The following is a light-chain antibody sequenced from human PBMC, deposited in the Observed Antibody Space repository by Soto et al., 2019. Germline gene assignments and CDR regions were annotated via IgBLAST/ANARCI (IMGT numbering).Light chain of an antibody. CDR2: EVN. Sequence: QSALTQPASVSGSPRQSITISCTGASSDVGGYTYVSWYQQHPGKAPKLMIYEVNNRPSGVSHRFSGSKSGNTASLTISGLQAEDEADDYCSSYTSSSTLYVFGTGTKLTVL. CDR1: SSDVGGYTY. J-gene: IGLJ1*01. V-gene: IGLV2-14*01. CDR3: SSYTSSSTLYV.